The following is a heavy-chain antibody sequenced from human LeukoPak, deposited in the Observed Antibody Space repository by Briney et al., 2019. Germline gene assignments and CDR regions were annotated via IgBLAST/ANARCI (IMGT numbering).Heavy chain of an antibody. CDR1: GYPINSNNW. J-gene: IGHJ4*02. Sequence: SSDTLSLTCAVPGYPINSNNWWVWIRQPPGKGLEWIGYMYYSGSTYYNPSLTSRVTMSLDTSKNQFSLKLSSVTAVDTAVYYCARKKDSSGYYQWGQGTLVTVSS. CDR3: ARKKDSSGYYQ. D-gene: IGHD3-22*01. CDR2: MYYSGST. V-gene: IGHV4-28*01.